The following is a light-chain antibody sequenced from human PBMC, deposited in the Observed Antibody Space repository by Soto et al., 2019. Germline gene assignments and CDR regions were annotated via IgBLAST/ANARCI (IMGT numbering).Light chain of an antibody. J-gene: IGKJ4*01. Sequence: MVFTQSPPTLYLSPGERATLSCRASQSVGSYFAWYQQKQGQAPSLLVHDAFSRATGIPARFSGSGSGTDLPLTIRSLEPEDFAVYFCQQRSSWPLTFCGGTMRQIK. CDR3: QQRSSWPLT. CDR2: DAF. CDR1: QSVGSY. V-gene: IGKV3-11*01.